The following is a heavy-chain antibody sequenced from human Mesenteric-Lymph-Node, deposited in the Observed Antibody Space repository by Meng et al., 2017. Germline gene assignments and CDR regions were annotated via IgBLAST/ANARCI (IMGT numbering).Heavy chain of an antibody. CDR3: ARQYYYDSPGEQFHFDY. CDR2: ISSSSRYI. CDR1: GFTFSTYS. J-gene: IGHJ4*02. V-gene: IGHV3-21*01. D-gene: IGHD3-22*01. Sequence: GESLKISCAASGFTFSTYSMNWVRQAPGKGLEWVSSISSSSRYIHYADSVKGRFTISRDNAKNSLYLQMNSLRAEDTAVYYCARQYYYDSPGEQFHFDYWGQGALVTVSS.